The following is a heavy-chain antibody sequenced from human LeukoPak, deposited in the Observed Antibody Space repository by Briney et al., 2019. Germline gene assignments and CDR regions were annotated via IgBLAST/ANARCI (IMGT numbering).Heavy chain of an antibody. CDR3: ARVHLGGATFYFDY. V-gene: IGHV3-53*01. Sequence: GGSLRLSCAASGFTFSSYAMSWVRQAPGKGLEWVSVIYSGGSTYYADSVKGRFTISRDNSKNTLYLQMNSLRAEDTAVYYCARVHLGGATFYFDYWGQGTLVTVSS. J-gene: IGHJ4*02. CDR1: GFTFSSYA. CDR2: IYSGGST. D-gene: IGHD1-26*01.